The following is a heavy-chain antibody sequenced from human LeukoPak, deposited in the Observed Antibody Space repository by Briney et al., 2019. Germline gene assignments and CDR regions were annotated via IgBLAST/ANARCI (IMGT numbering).Heavy chain of an antibody. CDR3: ARVPGIAVAEHQNWFDP. CDR2: IYYSGST. D-gene: IGHD6-19*01. Sequence: SQTLSLTCTVSGGSISSGGYYWSWIRQHPGKGLEWIGYIYYSGSTNYNPSLKSRVTISVDTSKNQFSLKLSSVTAADTAVYYCARVPGIAVAEHQNWFDPWGQGTLVTVSS. J-gene: IGHJ5*02. V-gene: IGHV4-31*03. CDR1: GGSISSGGYY.